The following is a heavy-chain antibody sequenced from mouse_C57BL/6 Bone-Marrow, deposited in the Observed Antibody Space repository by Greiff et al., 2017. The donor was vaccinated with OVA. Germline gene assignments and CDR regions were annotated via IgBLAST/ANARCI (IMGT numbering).Heavy chain of an antibody. J-gene: IGHJ2*01. Sequence: QVQLQQPGAELVMPGASVKLSCKASGYTFTSYWMHWVKQRPGQGLEWIGEIDPSDSYTNYNQKFKGKSTLTVDKSSSTAYMQRSSLTSEDSAVYYCARRGGWLLRYFDYWGQGTTLTVSS. CDR2: IDPSDSYT. D-gene: IGHD2-3*01. V-gene: IGHV1-69*01. CDR1: GYTFTSYW. CDR3: ARRGGWLLRYFDY.